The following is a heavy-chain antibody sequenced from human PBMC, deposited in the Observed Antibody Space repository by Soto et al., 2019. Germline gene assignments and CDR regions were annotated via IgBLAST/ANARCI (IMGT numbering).Heavy chain of an antibody. J-gene: IGHJ4*01. CDR3: AKGSYNGRYSDFDY. CDR2: ISHAGSNK. V-gene: IGHV3-30*18. Sequence: GGSLRLSCAASGFTFSSYAMFWVRQAPGRGLEWVAFISHAGSNKQYSDSVKGRFTISRDNSKNTLFLHMSSLRTEDTAVYYCAKGSYNGRYSDFDYWGHGTLVTVSS. CDR1: GFTFSSYA. D-gene: IGHD1-26*01.